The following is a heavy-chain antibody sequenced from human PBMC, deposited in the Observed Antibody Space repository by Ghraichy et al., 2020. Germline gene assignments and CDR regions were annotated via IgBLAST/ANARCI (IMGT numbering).Heavy chain of an antibody. J-gene: IGHJ4*02. D-gene: IGHD2-21*01. CDR3: AKDPLAYCGGDCYPIFGY. CDR1: GFTFRSYG. CDR2: ISYDGSNK. Sequence: LNISCAASGFTFRSYGMHWVRQAPGKGLEWVAVISYDGSNKYYADSVKGRFTISRDDSKNTLYLEVNSLRAEDTAVYYCAKDPLAYCGGDCYPIFGYWGQGTLVTVSS. V-gene: IGHV3-30*18.